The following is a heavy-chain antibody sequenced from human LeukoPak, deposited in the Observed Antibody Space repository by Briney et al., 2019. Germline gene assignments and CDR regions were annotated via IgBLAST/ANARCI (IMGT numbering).Heavy chain of an antibody. D-gene: IGHD3-10*01. CDR1: GGSISSGGYY. CDR2: IYYRGST. J-gene: IGHJ4*02. CDR3: ARVRSGFYGSDIGGDY. Sequence: SQTLSLTCTVSGGSISSGGYYWSWIRQHPGKGLEWIGYIYYRGSTYYNPSLRSRVTISVDTSKNQFSLKLSSVTAADTAVYYCARVRSGFYGSDIGGDYWGQGTLVTVSS. V-gene: IGHV4-31*03.